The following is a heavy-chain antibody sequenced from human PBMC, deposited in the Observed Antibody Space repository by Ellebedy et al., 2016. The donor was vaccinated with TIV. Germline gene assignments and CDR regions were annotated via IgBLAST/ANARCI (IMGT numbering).Heavy chain of an antibody. Sequence: GGSLRLXCAASGFTFRRYGMHWVRQAPGKGLEWVAVISSDGSRRSYADSVRDRFTIYRDYSKNTLYVQMNSLRAEDTAVYYCAKPSDPNPGYSASWATYFDYWGQGTLVTVSS. D-gene: IGHD6-13*01. V-gene: IGHV3-30*18. CDR3: AKPSDPNPGYSASWATYFDY. CDR1: GFTFRRYG. J-gene: IGHJ4*02. CDR2: ISSDGSRR.